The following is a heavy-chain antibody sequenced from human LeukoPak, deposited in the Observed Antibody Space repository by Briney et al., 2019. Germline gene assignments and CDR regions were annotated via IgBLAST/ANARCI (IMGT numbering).Heavy chain of an antibody. J-gene: IGHJ4*02. CDR3: ARGRVVRGVPQYYFDY. Sequence: ASVKVSCKASGYTFTSYDINWVRQATGQGLEWMGWMNPNSGNTGYAQKFQGRVTMTRNTSISTAYMELSSLRSEDTAVYYCARGRVVRGVPQYYFDYWGQGTLVTVSS. V-gene: IGHV1-8*01. CDR1: GYTFTSYD. D-gene: IGHD3-10*01. CDR2: MNPNSGNT.